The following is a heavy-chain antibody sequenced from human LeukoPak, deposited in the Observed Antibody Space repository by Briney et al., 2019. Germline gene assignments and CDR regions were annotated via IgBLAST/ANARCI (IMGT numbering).Heavy chain of an antibody. CDR2: IYSGGST. V-gene: IGHV3-53*01. J-gene: IGHJ4*02. D-gene: IGHD3-10*01. CDR1: GFTFSSNY. Sequence: GGSLRLSCAASGFTFSSNYMSWVRQAPGKGLEWVSVIYSGGSTYYADSVKGRFTISRDNSKNTLYLQMNSLRAEDTAVYYCARPSLWFGELLPDYWGQGTLVTVSS. CDR3: ARPSLWFGELLPDY.